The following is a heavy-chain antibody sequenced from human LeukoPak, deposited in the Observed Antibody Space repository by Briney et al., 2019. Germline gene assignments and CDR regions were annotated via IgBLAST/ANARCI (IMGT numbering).Heavy chain of an antibody. CDR2: INPNSGGT. CDR1: GYTFTGYY. D-gene: IGHD3-10*01. J-gene: IGHJ4*02. Sequence: ASVKVSCKASGYTFTGYYMHWVRQAPGQGLEWMGWINPNSGGTNYAQKFQGRVTMTRDTSISTAYMELSRLRSDDTAVYYCARARVLLYGSGSLGYWGQGTLVTVSS. V-gene: IGHV1-2*02. CDR3: ARARVLLYGSGSLGY.